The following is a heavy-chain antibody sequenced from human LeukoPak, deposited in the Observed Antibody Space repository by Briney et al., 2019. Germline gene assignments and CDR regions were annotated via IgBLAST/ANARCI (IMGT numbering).Heavy chain of an antibody. V-gene: IGHV4-59*01. CDR3: ASGTGSGYVFDY. J-gene: IGHJ4*02. CDR2: IDYGGTT. CDR1: GGSSSRDY. Sequence: SETLSLTCSVSGGSSSRDYWSWVRQSPGKGLEWVGYIDYGGTTNYNPSLKSRVTISVDMSKTQLSLKLSSATAADTAVYYCASGTGSGYVFDYWGQGTLVTVSS. D-gene: IGHD3-22*01.